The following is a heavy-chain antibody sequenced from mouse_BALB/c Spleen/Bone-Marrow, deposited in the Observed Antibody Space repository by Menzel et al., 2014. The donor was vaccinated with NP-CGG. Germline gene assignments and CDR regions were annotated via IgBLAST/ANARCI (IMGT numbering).Heavy chain of an antibody. D-gene: IGHD2-14*01. CDR1: GDSTTSGY. V-gene: IGHV3-8*02. CDR2: ISHSGST. CDR3: ARAGYRYDVGYAMDY. J-gene: IGHJ4*01. Sequence: VHVKQSGPSLVKPSQTLSLTCSVTGDSTTSGYWNWIRKFPGNKLEYMGYISHSGSTYYNPSLKSRISITRDTSKNQYYLQLNSVTTEDTATYYCARAGYRYDVGYAMDYRGQGTSVTVSS.